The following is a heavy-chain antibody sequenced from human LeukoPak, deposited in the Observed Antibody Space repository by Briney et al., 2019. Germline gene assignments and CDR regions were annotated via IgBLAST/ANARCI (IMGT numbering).Heavy chain of an antibody. CDR2: ISSGSSYI. D-gene: IGHD3-22*01. CDR1: GLTFSRYS. J-gene: IGHJ2*01. V-gene: IGHV3-21*01. CDR3: AGSDTIGYSPREWDYRCFDL. Sequence: PGGSLRLSCAASGLTFSRYSMNWVRQAPGKGLEWVSSISSGSSYIYYADLVKGRFTISRDNAKKSLYLQMNSLRDEDTAVYYCAGSDTIGYSPREWDYRCFDLWGRGTLVTVSS.